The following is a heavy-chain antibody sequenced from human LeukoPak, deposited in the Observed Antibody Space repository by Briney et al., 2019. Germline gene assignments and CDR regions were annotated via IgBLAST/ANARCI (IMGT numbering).Heavy chain of an antibody. CDR1: GGTFSSYA. J-gene: IGHJ4*02. D-gene: IGHD3-3*01. V-gene: IGHV1-69*13. CDR2: IIPIFGTA. CDR3: APNFWSGYLTDY. Sequence: GASVKVSCKASGGTFSSYAISWVRQAPGQGLEWMGGIIPIFGTANYAQKFQGRVTITADESTSTAYMELNSLRDEDTAVYYCAPNFWSGYLTDYWGQGTLVTVSS.